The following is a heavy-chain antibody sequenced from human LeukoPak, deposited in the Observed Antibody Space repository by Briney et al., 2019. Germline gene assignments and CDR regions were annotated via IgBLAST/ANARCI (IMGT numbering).Heavy chain of an antibody. Sequence: PSETLSLTCTVSGGSISSYYWSWIRQPPGKGLEWIGYIYYSGSTNYNPPLKSRVTISVDTSKNQFSLKLSSVTAADTAVYYCALEMATIHGYFDYWGQGTLVTVSS. J-gene: IGHJ4*02. CDR3: ALEMATIHGYFDY. V-gene: IGHV4-59*01. CDR2: IYYSGST. CDR1: GGSISSYY. D-gene: IGHD5-24*01.